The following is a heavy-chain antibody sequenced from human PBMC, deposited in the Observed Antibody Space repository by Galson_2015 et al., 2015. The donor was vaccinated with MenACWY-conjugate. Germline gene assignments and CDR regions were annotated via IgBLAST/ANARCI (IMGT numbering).Heavy chain of an antibody. CDR1: GGFIRGSPYY. D-gene: IGHD2-15*01. CDR3: ARDGQRWSPFYFDF. J-gene: IGHJ4*02. CDR2: IYQSGST. V-gene: IGHV4-39*07. Sequence: ETLSLTCTVSGGFIRGSPYYWGWIRQPPGQGLEWIGSIYQSGSTFYNPSLKSRVTMSIDTPKNQFSLRLSYVTAADTAFYYCARDGQRWSPFYFDFWGQGTLVTVSS.